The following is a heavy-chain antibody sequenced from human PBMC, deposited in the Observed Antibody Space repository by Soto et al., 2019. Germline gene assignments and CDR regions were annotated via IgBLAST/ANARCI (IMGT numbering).Heavy chain of an antibody. J-gene: IGHJ2*01. CDR1: GYTFTSNY. CDR3: VRGSSNWLWYFDL. D-gene: IGHD6-13*01. Sequence: QVHLVQSGAEVKEPGASVKLSCKASGYTFTSNYLYWVRQAPGQGLEWMGMINPIHSTTTYARNFQGRVTITRDTSTSTIYMEVTRIRSEDTAVYYCVRGSSNWLWYFDLWGRGTMVTVSS. CDR2: INPIHSTT. V-gene: IGHV1-46*03.